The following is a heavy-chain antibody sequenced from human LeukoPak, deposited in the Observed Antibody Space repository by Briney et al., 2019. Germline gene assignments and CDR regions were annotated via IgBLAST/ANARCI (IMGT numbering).Heavy chain of an antibody. Sequence: SETLSLTCTVSGGSISSYLWSRVRQSPGNGLEWIGFMHHSGSANSNSSLKSRVTISMDASKNQFSLKMSSVTAADTAVYYCARDSPFEWDVFGDSFDIWGQGTVVTVSS. CDR2: MHHSGSA. D-gene: IGHD1-26*01. J-gene: IGHJ3*02. V-gene: IGHV4-59*01. CDR3: ARDSPFEWDVFGDSFDI. CDR1: GGSISSYL.